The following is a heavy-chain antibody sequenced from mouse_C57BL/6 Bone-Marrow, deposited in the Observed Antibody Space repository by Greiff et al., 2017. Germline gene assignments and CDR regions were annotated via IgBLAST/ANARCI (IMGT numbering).Heavy chain of an antibody. CDR3: ARSYDYDDYTMDY. CDR1: GYTFTNYW. D-gene: IGHD2-4*01. J-gene: IGHJ4*01. V-gene: IGHV1-64*01. Sequence: QVQLQQPGAELVKPGASVKLSCKASGYTFTNYWMHWVKQRPGQGLEWIGLMHPKGGSPDYNEKFKGEATLRVDKSSRTAYMELSSLTSEDSAVYYCARSYDYDDYTMDYWGQGTSVTVSS. CDR2: MHPKGGSP.